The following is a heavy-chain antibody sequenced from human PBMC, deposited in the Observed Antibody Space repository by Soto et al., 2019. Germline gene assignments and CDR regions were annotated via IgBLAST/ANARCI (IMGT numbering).Heavy chain of an antibody. CDR1: GYSISAYY. J-gene: IGHJ4*02. CDR2: IDPKNGGT. V-gene: IGHV1-2*02. CDR3: GRDDYGIFPY. Sequence: QVQLGQSGTEVKKPGASVKVSCQASGYSISAYYIHWVRQAPGQGLEWMGWIDPKNGGTVSAQKFQGRLTMTRDTSISTVYMDLSGLTSDDTALYYCGRDDYGIFPYWGQGSLVTVSS. D-gene: IGHD3-10*01.